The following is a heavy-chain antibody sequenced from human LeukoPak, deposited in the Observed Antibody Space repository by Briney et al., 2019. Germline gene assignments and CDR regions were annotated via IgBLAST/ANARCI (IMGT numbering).Heavy chain of an antibody. CDR2: INHSGST. V-gene: IGHV4-34*01. CDR1: GGSFSGYY. D-gene: IGHD4-23*01. Sequence: PSETLSLTCAVYGGSFSGYYWSWIRQPPGKGLEWIGEINHSGSTNYNPSLKSRVTISVDTSKNQFSLKLSSVTAADTAVYYCARGRRTVVIDYWGQGTLVTVS. J-gene: IGHJ4*02. CDR3: ARGRRTVVIDY.